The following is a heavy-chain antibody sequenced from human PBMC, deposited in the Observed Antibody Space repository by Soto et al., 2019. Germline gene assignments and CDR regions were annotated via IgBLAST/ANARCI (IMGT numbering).Heavy chain of an antibody. V-gene: IGHV1-2*02. Sequence: ASVKVSCKASGYTFTGYYMHWVRQAPGQGLEWMGWINPNSGGTNYAQKFQGRVNMTRDTYISTAYMELSRLRSDDTAVYYCARAGGLIWFRESFALDVCGQGITVTVSS. J-gene: IGHJ6*02. CDR1: GYTFTGYY. CDR3: ARAGGLIWFRESFALDV. D-gene: IGHD3-10*01. CDR2: INPNSGGT.